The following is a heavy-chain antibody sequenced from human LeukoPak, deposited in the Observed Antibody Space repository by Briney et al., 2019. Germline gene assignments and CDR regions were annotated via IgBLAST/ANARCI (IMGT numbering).Heavy chain of an antibody. D-gene: IGHD1-26*01. CDR1: GFTFSSYS. Sequence: GGSLRLSCAASGFTFSSYSMNWVRQAPGKGLEWVSSISSSSSYIYYADSVKGRFTISRDNAKNSLYLQMNSLRAEDTAVYYCARESKIVGATRDYYYYMDVWGKGTTVTVSS. V-gene: IGHV3-21*01. J-gene: IGHJ6*03. CDR2: ISSSSSYI. CDR3: ARESKIVGATRDYYYYMDV.